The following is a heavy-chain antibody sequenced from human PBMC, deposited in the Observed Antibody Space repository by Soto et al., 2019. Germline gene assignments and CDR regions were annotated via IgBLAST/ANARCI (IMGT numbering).Heavy chain of an antibody. V-gene: IGHV3-48*02. CDR3: ARPHARIAVAGTDY. Sequence: GGSLRLSCAASGFTFSSYSMNWVRQAPGKGLEWVSYISSSSSTIYYADSVKGRFTISRDNAKNSLYLQMNSLRDEDTAVYYCARPHARIAVAGTDYWGQGTLVTVSS. CDR1: GFTFSSYS. D-gene: IGHD6-19*01. CDR2: ISSSSSTI. J-gene: IGHJ4*02.